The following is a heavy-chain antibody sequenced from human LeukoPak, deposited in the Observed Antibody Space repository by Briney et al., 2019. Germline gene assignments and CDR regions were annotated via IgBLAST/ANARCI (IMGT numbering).Heavy chain of an antibody. CDR3: ARGVSTTGHDY. CDR2: VFHTGSS. V-gene: IGHV4-38-2*01. D-gene: IGHD4-11*01. CDR1: GYSISSGYY. J-gene: IGHJ4*02. Sequence: SETLSLTCAVSGYSISSGYYWGWIRQPPGKGPEWIGSVFHTGSSYYIPSLKSRVTISVDTSKNQFSLEVSSVTAADTAIYYCARGVSTTGHDYWGPGTLVTVSS.